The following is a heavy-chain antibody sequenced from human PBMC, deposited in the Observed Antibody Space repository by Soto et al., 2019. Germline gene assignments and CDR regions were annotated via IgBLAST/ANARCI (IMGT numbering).Heavy chain of an antibody. CDR2: ISAYNGNT. CDR1: GYTFTSYG. D-gene: IGHD2-15*01. J-gene: IGHJ6*03. CDR3: ARYCSGGSRRSYYYYYYMDV. V-gene: IGHV1-18*01. Sequence: QVQLVQSGAEVKKPGASVKVSCKASGYTFTSYGISWVRQAPGQGLEWMGWISAYNGNTNYAQKLQGRVTMTTDTSTSTAYMKLRSLRSDDTAVYYCARYCSGGSRRSYYYYYYMDVWGKGTTVTVSS.